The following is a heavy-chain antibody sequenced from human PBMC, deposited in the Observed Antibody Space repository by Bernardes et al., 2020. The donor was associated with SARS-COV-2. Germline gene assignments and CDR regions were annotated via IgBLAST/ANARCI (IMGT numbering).Heavy chain of an antibody. CDR2: FDPEDGAP. J-gene: IGHJ6*02. V-gene: IGHV1-24*01. CDR1: GYTLIELS. CDR3: ASPRGYSGNDPGDAMDV. Sequence: ASVKVSCKVSGYTLIELSMHWVRQAPGKGLEWMGGFDPEDGAPIYARKLQGRVTMTEDTSTDTAYMELSSLRSEDTAVYYCASPRGYSGNDPGDAMDVWGQGTTVTVSS. D-gene: IGHD5-12*01.